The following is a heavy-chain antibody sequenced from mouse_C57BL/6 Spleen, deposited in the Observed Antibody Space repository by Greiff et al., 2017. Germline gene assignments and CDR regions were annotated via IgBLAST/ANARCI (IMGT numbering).Heavy chain of an antibody. V-gene: IGHV1-52*01. CDR3: ARGLLAYYYAMDY. J-gene: IGHJ4*01. D-gene: IGHD2-3*01. CDR2: IDPSDSET. CDR1: GYTFTSYW. Sequence: QVQLQQPGAELVRPGSSVKLSCKASGYTFTSYWMHWVKQRPIQGLEWIGNIDPSDSETHYNQKFKDKATLTVDKSSSTAYMQLSSLTSEDSAVYCCARGLLAYYYAMDYWGQGTSVTVSS.